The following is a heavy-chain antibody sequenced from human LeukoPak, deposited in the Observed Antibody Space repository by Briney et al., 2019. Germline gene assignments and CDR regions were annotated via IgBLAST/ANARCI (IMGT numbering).Heavy chain of an antibody. J-gene: IGHJ4*01. CDR2: IYYSGST. D-gene: IGHD5-24*01. CDR1: GGSISSYY. CDR3: ARVEMATISIDY. Sequence: SETQSLLRTVSGGSISSYYRSWIRQPPGKGLEWIGYIYYSGSTNYNPSLKSRVTISVDTSKNQFSLKLSSVTAADTAVYYCARVEMATISIDYWGHRVIVTVSS. V-gene: IGHV4-59*01.